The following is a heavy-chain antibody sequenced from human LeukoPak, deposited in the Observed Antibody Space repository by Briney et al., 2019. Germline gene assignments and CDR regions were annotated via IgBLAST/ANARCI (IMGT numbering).Heavy chain of an antibody. CDR3: AKSGGVTTTLGY. J-gene: IGHJ4*02. CDR1: GFTFNSYE. V-gene: IGHV3-48*03. CDR2: ISSSANSI. D-gene: IGHD4-17*01. Sequence: GGSLRLSCAASGFTFNSYEMNWVRQAPGKGLEWISYISSSANSIYYADSVKGRFTISRDNSKNTLYLQMNSLRAEDTAVYYCAKSGGVTTTLGYWGQGTLVTVSS.